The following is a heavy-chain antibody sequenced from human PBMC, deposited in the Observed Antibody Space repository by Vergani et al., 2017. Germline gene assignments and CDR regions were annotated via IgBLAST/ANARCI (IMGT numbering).Heavy chain of an antibody. D-gene: IGHD4-17*01. CDR2: IYYRGST. J-gene: IGHJ6*03. Sequence: QVQLQESGPGLVKPSETLSLTCIVSGGSISNYYWSWIRQSPGKGLEWVGFIYYRGSTNYNPSLKSRVTISMDTSKNQFSLKLNSVTAADTAVYYCASLKLRDAYFMDVWGKGTTVTVSS. CDR3: ASLKLRDAYFMDV. V-gene: IGHV4-59*01. CDR1: GGSISNYY.